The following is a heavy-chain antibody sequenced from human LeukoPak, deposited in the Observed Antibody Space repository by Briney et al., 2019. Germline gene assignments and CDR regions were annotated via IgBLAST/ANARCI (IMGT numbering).Heavy chain of an antibody. CDR2: IDPSDSYT. CDR3: VRVGRDGYTFGY. V-gene: IGHV5-10-1*01. Sequence: ESLRISCKGSGYSFTSYWISWVRQMPGKGLEWMGRIDPSDSYTTYSPSFQGHVTISADKSLSTAYLQWSSLKASDTAMYYCVRVGRDGYTFGYWGQGTLVTVSS. CDR1: GYSFTSYW. J-gene: IGHJ4*02. D-gene: IGHD5-24*01.